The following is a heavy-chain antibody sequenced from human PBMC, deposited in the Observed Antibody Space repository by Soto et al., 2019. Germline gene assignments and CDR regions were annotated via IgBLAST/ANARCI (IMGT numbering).Heavy chain of an antibody. CDR1: GFTFSSYT. Sequence: GGSLRLSCAASGFTFSSYTMHWVRQAPGKGLEWVAVMSYAGSHKYYADSVKGRFTISRDNSKNTLYLQLNSLRAEDTAVYYCARDPGSVYYFDYWGQGTLVTVSS. CDR2: MSYAGSHK. CDR3: ARDPGSVYYFDY. V-gene: IGHV3-30-3*01. D-gene: IGHD2-15*01. J-gene: IGHJ4*02.